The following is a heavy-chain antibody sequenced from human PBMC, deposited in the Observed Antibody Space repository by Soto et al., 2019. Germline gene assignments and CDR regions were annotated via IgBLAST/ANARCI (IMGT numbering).Heavy chain of an antibody. CDR3: AHRVLRTVFGLVTTTAIYFDF. V-gene: IGHV2-5*02. CDR2: IYWDDDK. Sequence: QITLNESGPTQVKPRQTLTLTCTFSGFSLTTSGVGVGWIRQSPGKAPEWLALIYWDDDKRYSPSLKSRLTITKDTYKNPVVLTMADLDPADTATYYCAHRVLRTVFGLVTTTAIYFDFWGQGTPVAVSS. D-gene: IGHD3-3*01. J-gene: IGHJ4*02. CDR1: GFSLTTSGVG.